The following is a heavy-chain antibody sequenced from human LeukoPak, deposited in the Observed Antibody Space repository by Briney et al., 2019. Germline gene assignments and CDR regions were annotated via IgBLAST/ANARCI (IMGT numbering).Heavy chain of an antibody. V-gene: IGHV4-34*01. Sequence: TSETLSLTCALYGGSFSGYCWSWIRQPPGKGLEWIGSIYYSGSTYYNPSLKSRVTISADTSKNQFSLKLSFVTAADTAVYYCARHIGHTSPGLWGLGTLVSVSS. D-gene: IGHD2-2*01. CDR1: GGSFSGYC. J-gene: IGHJ4*02. CDR2: IYYSGST. CDR3: ARHIGHTSPGL.